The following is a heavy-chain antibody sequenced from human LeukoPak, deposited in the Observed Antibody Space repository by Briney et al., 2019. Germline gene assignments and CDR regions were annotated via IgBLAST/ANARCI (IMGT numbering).Heavy chain of an antibody. D-gene: IGHD3-3*01. CDR2: ISSSGSTI. J-gene: IGHJ4*02. V-gene: IGHV3-11*04. CDR1: GFTISDYY. CDR3: ARVGVSTYYDFWSGYYNY. Sequence: GGSLRLSCAASGFTISDYYMSWIRQAPGKGLEWVSYISSSGSTIYYADSVKGRFAISRDNAKNSLYLQMNSLRAEDTAVYYCARVGVSTYYDFWSGYYNYWGQGTLVTVSS.